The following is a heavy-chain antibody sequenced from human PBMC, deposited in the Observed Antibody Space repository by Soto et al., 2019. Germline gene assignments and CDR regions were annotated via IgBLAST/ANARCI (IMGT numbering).Heavy chain of an antibody. CDR1: GGSISSGGYS. CDR3: ARAPLAYDSSGYYHLGAAMDV. CDR2: IYHSGST. D-gene: IGHD3-22*01. V-gene: IGHV4-30-2*01. Sequence: QLQLQESGSGLVKPSQTLSLTCAVCGGSISSGGYSWSWIRQPPGKGLEWIGYIYHSGSTYYNPSLKSRVTISVDRSKNQFSLKLSSVTAADTAVYYCARAPLAYDSSGYYHLGAAMDVWGQGTTVTVSS. J-gene: IGHJ6*02.